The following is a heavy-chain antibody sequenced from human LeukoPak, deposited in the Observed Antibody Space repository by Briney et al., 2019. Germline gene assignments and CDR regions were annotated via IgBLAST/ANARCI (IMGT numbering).Heavy chain of an antibody. CDR1: GGSFSGYY. J-gene: IGHJ3*02. CDR2: INHSGST. Sequence: SETLSLTCAVYGGSFSGYYWSWIRQPPGKGLEWIGEINHSGSTNYNPSLKSRVTISVDTSKNQFSLKLSSVTAADTAVHYCARSRQVYGGAFDIWGQGTMVTVSS. D-gene: IGHD4/OR15-4a*01. V-gene: IGHV4-34*01. CDR3: ARSRQVYGGAFDI.